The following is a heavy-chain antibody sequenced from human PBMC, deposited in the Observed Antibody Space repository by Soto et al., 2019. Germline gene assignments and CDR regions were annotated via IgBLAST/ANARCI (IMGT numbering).Heavy chain of an antibody. CDR3: ARETGLRSSGWSYFLDF. Sequence: EVQLMESGGGLVQPGGSLRLSCAASGFTLSSYSMHWVRQAPGKGLEWVSYISGSGGTIYYADSVKGRFTISRDNAKNSLSGQMNSLRDEDTVVYLCARETGLRSSGWSYFLDFWGQGTRVTVSS. CDR2: ISGSGGTI. D-gene: IGHD6-19*01. V-gene: IGHV3-48*02. J-gene: IGHJ4*02. CDR1: GFTLSSYS.